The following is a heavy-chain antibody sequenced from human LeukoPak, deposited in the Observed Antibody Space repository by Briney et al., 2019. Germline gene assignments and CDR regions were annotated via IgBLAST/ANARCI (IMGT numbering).Heavy chain of an antibody. CDR2: ISSSGSIM. V-gene: IGHV3-48*03. CDR3: SGQYSSSSVVDY. CDR1: GFSFSSYE. J-gene: IGHJ4*02. D-gene: IGHD6-6*01. Sequence: GGSLRLSCAASGFSFSSYEMNRVRQAPGKGLEWVSYISSSGSIMYSADSVKGRFTISRDNAKNSLYLQMNSLRAEDTAIYYCSGQYSSSSVVDYWGQGTLVTVPS.